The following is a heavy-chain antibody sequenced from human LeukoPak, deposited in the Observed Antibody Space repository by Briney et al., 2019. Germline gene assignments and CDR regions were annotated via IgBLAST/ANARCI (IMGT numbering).Heavy chain of an antibody. CDR3: AVGIAAAGTGWFDP. CDR1: GGSFSGYY. Sequence: PSETLPLTCAVYGGSFSGYYWSWIRQPPGKGLEWIGEINHSGSTNYNPSLKSRVTISVDTSKNQFSLKLSSVTAADTAVYYCAVGIAAAGTGWFDPWGQGTLVTVSS. J-gene: IGHJ5*02. V-gene: IGHV4-34*01. CDR2: INHSGST. D-gene: IGHD6-13*01.